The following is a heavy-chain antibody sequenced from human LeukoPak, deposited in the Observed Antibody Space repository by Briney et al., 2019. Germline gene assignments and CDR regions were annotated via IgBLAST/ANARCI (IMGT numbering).Heavy chain of an antibody. D-gene: IGHD3-9*01. CDR1: GFTFSSYW. Sequence: GGSLRLSCAASGFTFSSYWMHWVRQAPRKGLVWVSRIKSDGSSTSYADSVKGRFTISRDNAKNTLYLQMNSLRAEDTAVYYCAREEVLRYPVGANYAMDVWGQGTTVTVSS. CDR3: AREEVLRYPVGANYAMDV. CDR2: IKSDGSST. J-gene: IGHJ6*02. V-gene: IGHV3-74*01.